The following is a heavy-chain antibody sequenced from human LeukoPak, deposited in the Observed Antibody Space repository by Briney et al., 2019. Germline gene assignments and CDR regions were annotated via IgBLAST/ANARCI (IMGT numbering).Heavy chain of an antibody. Sequence: NTSETLSLTCTVSGGSISSYYWSWIRQPPGKGLEWIGYIFYSGSTNYNPSLKSRVTISVDTSKNQFSLKRSSVTAADTAVYYCARTFSRYWFDPWGQGTLVTVSS. CDR1: GGSISSYY. CDR2: IFYSGST. V-gene: IGHV4-59*01. D-gene: IGHD3-3*02. J-gene: IGHJ5*02. CDR3: ARTFSRYWFDP.